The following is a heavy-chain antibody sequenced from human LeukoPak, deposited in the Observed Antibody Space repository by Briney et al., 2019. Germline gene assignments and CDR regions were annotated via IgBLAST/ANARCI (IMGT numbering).Heavy chain of an antibody. CDR3: AGLEGYSSSWYGSGFDY. D-gene: IGHD6-13*01. CDR1: GGSISSSSYY. Sequence: PETLSLTCTVSGGSISSSSYYWGWIRQPPGKGLEWIGSIYYSGSTYYNPSLKSRVTISVDTSKNQFSLKLSSVTAADTAVYYCAGLEGYSSSWYGSGFDYWGQGTLVTVSS. CDR2: IYYSGST. V-gene: IGHV4-39*01. J-gene: IGHJ4*02.